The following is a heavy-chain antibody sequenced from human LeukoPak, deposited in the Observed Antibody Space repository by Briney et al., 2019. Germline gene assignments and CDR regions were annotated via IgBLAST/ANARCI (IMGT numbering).Heavy chain of an antibody. V-gene: IGHV4-39*01. CDR1: GASISSTLYY. D-gene: IGHD4-23*01. J-gene: IGHJ3*02. CDR2: FHYSVST. CDR3: ARRDYGGNRGAFDI. Sequence: SSETPSLTCAVSGASISSTLYYWGWIRQPPGKGLEWIGSFHYSVSTYYNTSLKSRLTISVDTSKNQFSLKLNSVTAADAAVYYCARRDYGGNRGAFDIWGQGTIVTVSS.